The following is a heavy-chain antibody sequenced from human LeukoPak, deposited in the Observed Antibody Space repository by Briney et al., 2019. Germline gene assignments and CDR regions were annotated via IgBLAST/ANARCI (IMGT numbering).Heavy chain of an antibody. CDR3: ARAAAGNVYNWFDP. D-gene: IGHD6-13*01. CDR2: IIPIFGTA. V-gene: IGHV1-69*13. J-gene: IGHJ5*02. CDR1: GYTFTSYG. Sequence: GASVKVSCKASGYTFTSYGISWVRQAPGQGLEWMGGIIPIFGTANYAQKFQGRVTITADESTSTAYMELSSLRSEDTAVYYCARAAAGNVYNWFDPWGQGTLVTVSS.